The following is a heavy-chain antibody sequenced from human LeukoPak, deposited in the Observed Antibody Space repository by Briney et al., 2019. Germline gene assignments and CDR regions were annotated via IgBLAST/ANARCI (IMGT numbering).Heavy chain of an antibody. V-gene: IGHV3-30*02. CDR2: IRYDGSNK. CDR3: AKDTKDLIVVPAALLYDAFDI. Sequence: PGGSLRLSCAASGFTFSDYYMSWIRQAPGKGLEWVAFIRYDGSNKYYADSVKGRFTISRDNSKNTLYLQMNSLRAGDTAVYYCAKDTKDLIVVPAALLYDAFDIWGQGTMVTVSS. J-gene: IGHJ3*02. CDR1: GFTFSDYY. D-gene: IGHD2-2*01.